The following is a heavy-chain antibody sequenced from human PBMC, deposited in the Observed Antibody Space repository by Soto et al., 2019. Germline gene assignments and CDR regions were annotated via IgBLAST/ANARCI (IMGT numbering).Heavy chain of an antibody. V-gene: IGHV3-23*04. J-gene: IGHJ4*02. CDR1: GFSFASFA. CDR2: ISGSYGKT. CDR3: AKLSYLDY. Sequence: DVRLAESGGGLVQPGGSLRLSCTTSGFSFASFAMTWVRQAPGKGLEWVATISGSYGKTYYADSVKGRFSISRDTSRNTLYLQMNSLRADDTAIYYCAKLSYLDYWGQGTRVTVSS.